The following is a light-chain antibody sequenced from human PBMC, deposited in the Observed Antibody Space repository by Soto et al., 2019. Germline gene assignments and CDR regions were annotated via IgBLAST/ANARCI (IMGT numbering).Light chain of an antibody. CDR3: SSYTSSTTLAV. CDR1: SSDVGGYIY. CDR2: DVT. V-gene: IGLV2-14*01. J-gene: IGLJ1*01. Sequence: QSALTQPASVSGSPGQSITISCTGASSDVGGYIYVSWYQQHPGKAPKLMIYDVTNRPSGVSNRFSGSKSGNTASLTISGLQAEDEADYYCSSYTSSTTLAVFGTGPTVTVL.